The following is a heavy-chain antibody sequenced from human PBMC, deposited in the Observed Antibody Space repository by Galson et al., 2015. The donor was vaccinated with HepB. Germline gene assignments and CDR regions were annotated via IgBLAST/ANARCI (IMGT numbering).Heavy chain of an antibody. CDR2: IIPMFRTT. CDR3: ATEGGYERWQPVGLDY. Sequence: SVKVSCKASGGTFSSYGITWVRQAPGQGLEWMGGIIPMFRTTNYARKFQGRVTITADKSTSTAYMDLSSLRSEDTAVYYCATEGGYERWQPVGLDYWGLGTLITVSS. D-gene: IGHD4-23*01. V-gene: IGHV1-69*06. J-gene: IGHJ4*02. CDR1: GGTFSSYG.